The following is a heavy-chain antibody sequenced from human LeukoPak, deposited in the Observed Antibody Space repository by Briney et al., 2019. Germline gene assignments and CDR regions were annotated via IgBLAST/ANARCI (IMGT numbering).Heavy chain of an antibody. D-gene: IGHD2-15*01. CDR3: ARGYSKVVAARSYYYMDV. CDR1: GYTFTSYD. CDR2: RNPNSGNT. J-gene: IGHJ6*03. V-gene: IGHV1-8*01. Sequence: ASVKVSCKASGYTFTSYDINWVRQATGQGLEWMGWRNPNSGNTGYAQKFQGRVTMTRNTSISTAYMELSSLRSEDTAVYYCARGYSKVVAARSYYYMDVWGKGTTVTVSS.